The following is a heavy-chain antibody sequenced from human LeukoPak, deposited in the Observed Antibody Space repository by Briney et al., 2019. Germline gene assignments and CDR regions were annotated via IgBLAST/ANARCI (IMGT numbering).Heavy chain of an antibody. CDR2: INSDGINT. CDR3: AKLLRQQPLDY. CDR1: GFTFSNYW. V-gene: IGHV3-74*01. D-gene: IGHD6-13*01. Sequence: QPGGSLRLSCAASGFTFSNYWMHWVRQAPGKGLVWVSRINSDGINTSYADSVKGRFTISRDNSKNTLYLQMNSLRAEDTAVYYCAKLLRQQPLDYWGQGTLVTVSS. J-gene: IGHJ4*02.